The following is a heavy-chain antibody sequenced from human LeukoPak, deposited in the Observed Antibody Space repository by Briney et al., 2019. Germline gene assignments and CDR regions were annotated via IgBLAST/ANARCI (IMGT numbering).Heavy chain of an antibody. J-gene: IGHJ2*01. CDR1: GGTFSSYA. Sequence: ASVKVSCKASGGTFSSYAISWVRQAPGQGLEWMGRIIPILGIANYAQKFQGRVTITADKSTSTAYMELSSLRSEDTAVYYCARISELFYWYFDLWGRGTLVTVSS. D-gene: IGHD1-26*01. V-gene: IGHV1-69*04. CDR2: IIPILGIA. CDR3: ARISELFYWYFDL.